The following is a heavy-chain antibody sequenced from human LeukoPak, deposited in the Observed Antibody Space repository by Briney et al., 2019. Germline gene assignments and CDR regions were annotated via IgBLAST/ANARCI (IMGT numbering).Heavy chain of an antibody. Sequence: SVKVSCKASGGTFSSYAISWVRQAPGQGLEWMGGIISIFGTANYAQKFQGRVTITADESTSTAYMELSSLRSEDTAVYYCARWRASGGYYYYYYMDVWGKGTTVTVSS. CDR1: GGTFSSYA. D-gene: IGHD3-10*01. CDR2: IISIFGTA. V-gene: IGHV1-69*13. J-gene: IGHJ6*03. CDR3: ARWRASGGYYYYYYMDV.